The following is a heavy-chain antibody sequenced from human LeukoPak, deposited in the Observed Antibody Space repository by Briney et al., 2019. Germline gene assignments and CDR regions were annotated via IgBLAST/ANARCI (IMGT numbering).Heavy chain of an antibody. CDR3: GMSGDRVPLQDDVFHV. J-gene: IGHJ3*01. Sequence: GESLKISCKVSGYSSTSYCIGWVRQMPGKGLEWMGIIYPGDSGPTYSPSFQGQVTISVDKSINTAYLQWSSLQASDTAMYYCGMSGDRVPLQDDVFHVWGQGTMDRVST. D-gene: IGHD1-26*01. V-gene: IGHV5-51*01. CDR1: GYSSTSYC. CDR2: IYPGDSGP.